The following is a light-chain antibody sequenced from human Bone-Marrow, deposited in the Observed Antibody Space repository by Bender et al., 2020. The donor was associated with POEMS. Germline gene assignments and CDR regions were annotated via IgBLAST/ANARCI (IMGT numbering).Light chain of an antibody. CDR1: SNDIGDHNY. CDR3: STYTSTYTLV. J-gene: IGLJ1*01. CDR2: DVD. V-gene: IGLV2-14*03. Sequence: QSALTQPASVSGSPGQSITISCTGTSNDIGDHNYVSWYQQHPDKAPKLLIYDVDHRPSGFYNRFSGSDCGNAASLIISALHAGHGGDYYYSTYTSTYTLVFGSG.